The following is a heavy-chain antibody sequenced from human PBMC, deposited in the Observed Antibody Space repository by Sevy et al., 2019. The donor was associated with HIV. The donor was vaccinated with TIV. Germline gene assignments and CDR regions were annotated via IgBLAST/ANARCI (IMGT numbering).Heavy chain of an antibody. J-gene: IGHJ4*02. CDR1: GFTFRTYA. CDR3: ARGPEWELTSFLSH. V-gene: IGHV3-30-3*01. D-gene: IGHD1-26*01. CDR2: ISSNGDNA. Sequence: GGSLRLSCAASGFTFRTYALHWVRQAPGRGLEWLALISSNGDNAFYANSVRGRLTVSRDNSMNTLSLQMSSLIAEDTAVYYCARGPEWELTSFLSHWGQGTLVTVSS.